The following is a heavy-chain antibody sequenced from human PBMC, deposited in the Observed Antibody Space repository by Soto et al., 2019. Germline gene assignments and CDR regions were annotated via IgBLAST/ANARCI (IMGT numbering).Heavy chain of an antibody. J-gene: IGHJ4*02. D-gene: IGHD3-10*01. CDR1: GFTFNNYA. CDR2: IWYDGSNK. Sequence: QVQLVESGGGVVQPGRSLRLSCAASGFTFNNYAMHWVCQAPGKGLEWVAVIWYDGSNKYYADSVKGRFTISRDNSKNTLYLQMNSLRAEDTAVYYCARDEGKVHFDYWGQGTLVTVSS. V-gene: IGHV3-33*01. CDR3: ARDEGKVHFDY.